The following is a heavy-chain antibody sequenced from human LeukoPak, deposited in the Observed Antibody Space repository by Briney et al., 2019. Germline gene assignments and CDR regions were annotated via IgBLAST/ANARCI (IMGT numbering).Heavy chain of an antibody. V-gene: IGHV4-34*01. Sequence: SETLSLTCAVYGGSFSGYYWSWIRQPPGKGLEWIGEINHSGSTNYNPSLRSRVTISVDTSKNQFSLKLSSVTAADTAVYYCARGPGAGSYSAGNWFDPWGQGTLVTVSS. CDR3: ARGPGAGSYSAGNWFDP. CDR1: GGSFSGYY. J-gene: IGHJ5*02. CDR2: INHSGST. D-gene: IGHD1-26*01.